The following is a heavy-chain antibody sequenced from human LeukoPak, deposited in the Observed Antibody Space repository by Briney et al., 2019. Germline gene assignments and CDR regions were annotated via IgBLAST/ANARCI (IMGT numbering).Heavy chain of an antibody. CDR2: FDPEDGET. J-gene: IGHJ5*02. CDR1: GYTHTELS. D-gene: IGHD4-11*01. V-gene: IGHV1-24*01. Sequence: ASVKVSCKVSGYTHTELSMHWVRQAPGKGLEWMGGFDPEDGETIYAQKFQGRVTMTEDTSADTAYMELRSLRSDDTAVYYCARSKPTTVTTAFDPWGQGTLVTVSS. CDR3: ARSKPTTVTTAFDP.